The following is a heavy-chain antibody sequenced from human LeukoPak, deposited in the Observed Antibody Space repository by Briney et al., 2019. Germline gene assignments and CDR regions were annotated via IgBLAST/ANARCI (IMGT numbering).Heavy chain of an antibody. V-gene: IGHV3-13*01. J-gene: IGHJ6*03. CDR3: ARAFGYSYGYGYYYMDV. CDR2: IGTAGDT. CDR1: GSTFSSYD. Sequence: PGGSLRLSCAASGSTFSSYDMHWVRQATGKGLEWVSAIGTAGDTYYPGSVKGRFTISRENAKNSLYLQMNSLRAGDTAVYYCARAFGYSYGYGYYYMDVWGKGTTVTVSS. D-gene: IGHD5-18*01.